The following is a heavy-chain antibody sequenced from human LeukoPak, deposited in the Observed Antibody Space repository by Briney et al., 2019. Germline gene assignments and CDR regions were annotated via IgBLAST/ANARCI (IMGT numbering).Heavy chain of an antibody. J-gene: IGHJ4*02. D-gene: IGHD3-16*02. CDR1: GSSFTSYD. CDR2: MNPNSGNT. CDR3: ARITFGGVIVPFDY. Sequence: GASVKVSCKASGSSFTSYDINWVRQATGQGLEWMGWMNPNSGNTGYAQKFQGRVTMTRNTSISTAYMELSSLRSEDTAVYYCARITFGGVIVPFDYWGQGTLVTVSS. V-gene: IGHV1-8*01.